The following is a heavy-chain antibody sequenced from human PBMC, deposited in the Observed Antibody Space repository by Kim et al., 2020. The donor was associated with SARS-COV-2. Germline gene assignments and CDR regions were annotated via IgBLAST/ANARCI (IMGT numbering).Heavy chain of an antibody. CDR3: ARNAYYDFWSGYSAVANWFDP. V-gene: IGHV1-46*01. CDR2: INPSGGST. D-gene: IGHD3-3*01. Sequence: ASVKVSCKASGYTFTSYYMHWVRQAPGQGLEWMGIINPSGGSTSYAQKFQGRVTMTRDTSTSTVYMELSSLRSEDPAVYYCARNAYYDFWSGYSAVANWFDPWGQGTLVTVSS. CDR1: GYTFTSYY. J-gene: IGHJ5*02.